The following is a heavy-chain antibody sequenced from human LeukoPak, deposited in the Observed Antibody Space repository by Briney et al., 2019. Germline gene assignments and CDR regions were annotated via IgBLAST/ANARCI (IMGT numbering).Heavy chain of an antibody. CDR1: GYTFSNYG. D-gene: IGHD2-2*01. CDR2: VSPYNGKT. Sequence: ASVKVSCKASGYTFSNYGISWVRQAPGQGLEWMGWVSPYNGKTDFARKFQGRVTMTTDTSTTTAYMELRSLRSDDTAVYYCARAVGTMPPYYYMDVWGKGTTVTVSS. V-gene: IGHV1-18*01. CDR3: ARAVGTMPPYYYMDV. J-gene: IGHJ6*03.